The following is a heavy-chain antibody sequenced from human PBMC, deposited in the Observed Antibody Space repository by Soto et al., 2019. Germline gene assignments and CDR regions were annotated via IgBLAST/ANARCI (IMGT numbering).Heavy chain of an antibody. CDR1: GDSVSSRGYY. CDR3: ASQGVAARAEFDY. D-gene: IGHD6-6*01. CDR2: IYSSGGT. Sequence: SETLSLTCSVSGDSVSSRGYYWTWIRQHPGKGLEWIGYIYSSGGTYYNPSLKSRVTISVDTSKNQFSLKLSSVTAADTAVYYCASQGVAARAEFDYWGQGTLVTVSS. J-gene: IGHJ4*02. V-gene: IGHV4-31*03.